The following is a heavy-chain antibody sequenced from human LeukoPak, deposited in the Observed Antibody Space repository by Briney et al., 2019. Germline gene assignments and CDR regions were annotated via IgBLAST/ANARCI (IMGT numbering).Heavy chain of an antibody. Sequence: SETLSLTCTVSGGSISSYHWSWIWQPPGKGLEWIGNIYYSGNTNYNPSLKSRVTISVDTSKNQFSLKLSSVTAADTAFYYCARANVETPMVEIFDYWGQGTLVTVSS. D-gene: IGHD5-18*01. V-gene: IGHV4-59*01. CDR1: GGSISSYH. CDR2: IYYSGNT. J-gene: IGHJ4*02. CDR3: ARANVETPMVEIFDY.